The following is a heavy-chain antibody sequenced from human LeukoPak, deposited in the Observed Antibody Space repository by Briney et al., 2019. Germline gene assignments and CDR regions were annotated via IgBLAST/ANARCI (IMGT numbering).Heavy chain of an antibody. CDR3: ARGLEYDSSGYYHKHLRYNWFDP. Sequence: ASVKVSCKASGGTFSSYAISWVRQAPGQGLEWMGRIIPILGIANYPQKFQGRVTITADKSTSTAYMELSSLRSEDTAVYYCARGLEYDSSGYYHKHLRYNWFDPWGQGTLVTASS. D-gene: IGHD3-22*01. CDR2: IIPILGIA. J-gene: IGHJ5*02. V-gene: IGHV1-69*04. CDR1: GGTFSSYA.